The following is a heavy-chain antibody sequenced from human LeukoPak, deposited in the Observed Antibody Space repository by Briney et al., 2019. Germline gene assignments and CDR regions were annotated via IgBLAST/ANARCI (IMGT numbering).Heavy chain of an antibody. D-gene: IGHD6-19*01. J-gene: IGHJ5*02. CDR2: IYHSGST. V-gene: IGHV4-30-2*01. CDR1: GGSISSGGYS. CDR3: AGSSGWTWWFDP. Sequence: SQTLSLTCAVSGGSISSGGYSWSWIRQPPGKGLEWIGYIYHSGSTYYNPSRKSRVTISVDRSKNQFSLKLSSVTAADTAVYYCAGSSGWTWWFDPWGQGTLVTVSS.